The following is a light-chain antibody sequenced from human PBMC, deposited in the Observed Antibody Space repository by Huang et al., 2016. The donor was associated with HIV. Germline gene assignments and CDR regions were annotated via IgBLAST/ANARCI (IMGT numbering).Light chain of an antibody. Sequence: IQLTQFPSSLSASVGDRVSITCRASQDINNNLAWYQQKPGKAPKLLIYATSTLQKGVPSRFSCRGSGTVFILTINNLQPVDFATYYCQQFSDFFFGPGTRVDVK. V-gene: IGKV1-9*01. CDR3: QQFSDFF. J-gene: IGKJ3*01. CDR2: ATS. CDR1: QDINNN.